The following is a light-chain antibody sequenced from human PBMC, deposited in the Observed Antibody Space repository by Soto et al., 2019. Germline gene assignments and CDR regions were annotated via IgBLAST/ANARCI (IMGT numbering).Light chain of an antibody. J-gene: IGKJ5*01. Sequence: EIFLTQSPDSVCLSPVEIATLSCRASRSVSSYLAWYQQKPGQAPRLLIYDASNRATGIPARFTGSGSGTEFTLTISGLQPEDFATYYCQHSYSMPIAFGQGTRLE. CDR3: QHSYSMPIA. CDR2: DAS. CDR1: RSVSSY. V-gene: IGKV3-11*01.